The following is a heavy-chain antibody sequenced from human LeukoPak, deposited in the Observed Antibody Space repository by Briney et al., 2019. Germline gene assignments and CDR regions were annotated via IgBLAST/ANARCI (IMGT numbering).Heavy chain of an antibody. D-gene: IGHD4-4*01. J-gene: IGHJ6*02. V-gene: IGHV4-59*08. Sequence: SETLSLTCTVSGGSINSYYWSWIRQPPGKGLEWIGYIYYSGSTNYNPSLKSRVTISVDTSKNQFSLKLSSVTAADTAVYYCARHPRVTSWVMDVWGQGTTVTVSS. CDR2: IYYSGST. CDR3: ARHPRVTSWVMDV. CDR1: GGSINSYY.